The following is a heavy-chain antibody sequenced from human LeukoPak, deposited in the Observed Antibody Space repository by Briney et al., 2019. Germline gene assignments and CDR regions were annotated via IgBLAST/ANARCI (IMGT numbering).Heavy chain of an antibody. CDR2: ISSSSIYI. Sequence: GGSLRLSCAASGFTFSSYSMNWVRQAPGKGLEWGSSISSSSIYIYYADSVKGRFTISRDNAKNSLYLQMTSLRSDDTAVYYCARGGSGWYSDYWGQGTLVTVSS. J-gene: IGHJ4*02. CDR1: GFTFSSYS. V-gene: IGHV3-21*04. CDR3: ARGGSGWYSDY. D-gene: IGHD6-19*01.